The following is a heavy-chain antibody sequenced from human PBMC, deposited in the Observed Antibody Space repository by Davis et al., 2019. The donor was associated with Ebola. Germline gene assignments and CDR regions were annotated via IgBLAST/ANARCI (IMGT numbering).Heavy chain of an antibody. V-gene: IGHV1-18*01. CDR3: ARTSIVGTTTTASDI. CDR2: ISAYSGNT. D-gene: IGHD1-26*01. CDR1: GGTFSSYT. J-gene: IGHJ3*02. Sequence: ASVKVSCKASGGTFSSYTISWVRQAPGQGLEWMGWISAYSGNTNYAEKFQGRLTMTTDTSTGTAYLDLRSLRSDDTAVYFCARTSIVGTTTTASDIWGQGTLVTVSS.